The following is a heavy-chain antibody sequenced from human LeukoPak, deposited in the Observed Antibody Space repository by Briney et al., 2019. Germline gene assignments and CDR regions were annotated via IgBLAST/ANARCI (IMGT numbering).Heavy chain of an antibody. V-gene: IGHV3-23*01. CDR2: ISGSGGST. J-gene: IGHJ4*02. CDR1: GFTFSSYA. CDR3: ANWGGAAAGTAFDY. Sequence: GGSLRLSCAASGFTFSSYATSWVRQAPGKGLEWVSAISGSGGSTYYADSVKGRFTISRDNSKNTLYLQMNSLRAEDTAVYYCANWGGAAAGTAFDYWGQGTLVTVSS. D-gene: IGHD6-13*01.